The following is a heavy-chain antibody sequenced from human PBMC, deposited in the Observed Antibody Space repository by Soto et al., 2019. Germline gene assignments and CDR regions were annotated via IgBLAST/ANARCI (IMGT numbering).Heavy chain of an antibody. V-gene: IGHV3-7*04. D-gene: IGHD3-3*01. CDR3: ARVFGLFDY. J-gene: IGHJ4*02. Sequence: PGGSLRLSCAASGFTFSSYWISWVRQAPGKGLEWVANIKQDGSEKYYVDSVKGRFTISRDNAKNSLYLQMNSLRAEDTAVYYCARVFGLFDYWGQGTLVTVSS. CDR2: IKQDGSEK. CDR1: GFTFSSYW.